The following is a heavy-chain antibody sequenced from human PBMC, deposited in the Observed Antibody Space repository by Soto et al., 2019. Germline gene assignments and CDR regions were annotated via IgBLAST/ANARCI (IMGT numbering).Heavy chain of an antibody. V-gene: IGHV3-72*01. CDR3: FTPQFSRWFS. D-gene: IGHD2-15*01. J-gene: IGHJ5*02. CDR2: TKHKATSSST. CDR1: GFTLIDHF. Sequence: PGGSLRLSFAASGFTLIDHFMDWVRQSPGKGLEWVLLTKHKATSSSTDYAPSVNCMITIARDDSKDSLYLQMNSLKTEDTAMYYCFTPQFSRWFSWGLGALVAVSS.